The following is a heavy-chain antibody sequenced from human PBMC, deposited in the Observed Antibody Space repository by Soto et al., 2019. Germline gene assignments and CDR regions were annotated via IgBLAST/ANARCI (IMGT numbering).Heavy chain of an antibody. CDR1: GGSISSYY. CDR2: IYYSGST. J-gene: IGHJ6*02. D-gene: IGHD5-12*01. Sequence: SETLSLTCTVSGGSISSYYWSWIRQPPGKGLEWIGYIYYSGSTNYNPSLKSRVTISVDTSKNHFSLKLSSVTAADTAVYYCARDSGYETSYYYYGMDVWGQGTTVTVSS. V-gene: IGHV4-59*01. CDR3: ARDSGYETSYYYYGMDV.